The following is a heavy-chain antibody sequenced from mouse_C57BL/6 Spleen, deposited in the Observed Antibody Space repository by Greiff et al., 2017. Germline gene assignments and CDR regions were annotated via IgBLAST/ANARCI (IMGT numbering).Heavy chain of an antibody. D-gene: IGHD1-1*01. Sequence: EVHLVESGEGLVKPGGSLKLSCAASGFTFSSYAMSWVRQTPEKRLEWVAYISSGGDYIYYADTVKGRFTISRDNARNTLYLQMSSLKSEDTAMYYCTREGYYGSSYGWFAYWGQGTLVTVSA. CDR1: GFTFSSYA. CDR2: ISSGGDYI. J-gene: IGHJ3*01. CDR3: TREGYYGSSYGWFAY. V-gene: IGHV5-9-1*02.